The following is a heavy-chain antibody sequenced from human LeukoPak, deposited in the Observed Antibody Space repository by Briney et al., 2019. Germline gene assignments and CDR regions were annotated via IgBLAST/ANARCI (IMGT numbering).Heavy chain of an antibody. V-gene: IGHV1-2*02. CDR2: INPNSGGT. CDR1: GYTFTGHY. J-gene: IGHJ3*02. CDR3: ARCSTPHWIFDAFDI. Sequence: GASVKVSCKASGYTFTGHYMHWVRQAPGQGPEWMGWINPNSGGTNYAQKFQGRGTMTRDTSISTAYMELSGLRSDDTAVYYCARCSTPHWIFDAFDIWGQGTMVTVSS. D-gene: IGHD1-1*01.